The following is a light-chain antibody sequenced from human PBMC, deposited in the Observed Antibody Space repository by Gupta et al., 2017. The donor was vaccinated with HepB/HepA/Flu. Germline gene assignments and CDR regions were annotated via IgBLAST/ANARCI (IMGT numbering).Light chain of an antibody. CDR3: QYHSIWPPS. V-gene: IGKV3-11*01. J-gene: IGKJ3*01. CDR2: DTS. Sequence: VLPQSSATSALSPGERATLSCTASQSISNFFGWYQQKPGQAPRLLIYDTSKRARGTPARFSGSGSGTDFTLIISSLEPEDFAVYYCQYHSIWPPSFGAGTKVDIK. CDR1: QSISNF.